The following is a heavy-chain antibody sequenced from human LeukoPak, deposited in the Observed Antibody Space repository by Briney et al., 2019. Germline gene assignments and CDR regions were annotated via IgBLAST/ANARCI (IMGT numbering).Heavy chain of an antibody. D-gene: IGHD4-17*01. Sequence: GRSLRLSCAASGFTFSSYGMHWVRQAPGKGLEWMAVIWYDGSNKYYADSVKGRFTISRDNSKNTLYLQMNSLRAEDTAVYYCAREPPDTTVTPNYFDYWGQGTLVTVSS. CDR1: GFTFSSYG. CDR3: AREPPDTTVTPNYFDY. J-gene: IGHJ4*02. V-gene: IGHV3-33*01. CDR2: IWYDGSNK.